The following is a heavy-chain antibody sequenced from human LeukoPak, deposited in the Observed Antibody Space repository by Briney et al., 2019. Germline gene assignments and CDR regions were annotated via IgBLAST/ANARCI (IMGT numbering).Heavy chain of an antibody. CDR3: AREGGSVSEHFDY. CDR1: GGSFSGYS. D-gene: IGHD4-17*01. V-gene: IGHV4-34*01. Sequence: SETLSLTCTVSGGSFSGYSWSWIRQPPGKGLEWIGEINHSGSTNYNPSLKSRVTISVDTSKNQFPLKLSSVTAAETAVYYCAREGGSVSEHFDYWGQGTLVTVSS. CDR2: INHSGST. J-gene: IGHJ4*02.